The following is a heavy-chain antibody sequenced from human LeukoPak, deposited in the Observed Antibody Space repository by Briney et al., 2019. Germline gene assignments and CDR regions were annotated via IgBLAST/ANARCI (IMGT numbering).Heavy chain of an antibody. J-gene: IGHJ6*02. CDR3: AKAGPLTMCPYYYAMDV. D-gene: IGHD3-10*02. V-gene: IGHV3-23*01. Sequence: SGGSLRLSCAASGFTFNSYDMSWVRQAPGKGLEWVSAISGSGGSTYYADSVKGRFTISRDNSKNTLYLQMHSLRAEDTAVYYCAKAGPLTMCPYYYAMDVWGQGTTVTVSS. CDR1: GFTFNSYD. CDR2: ISGSGGST.